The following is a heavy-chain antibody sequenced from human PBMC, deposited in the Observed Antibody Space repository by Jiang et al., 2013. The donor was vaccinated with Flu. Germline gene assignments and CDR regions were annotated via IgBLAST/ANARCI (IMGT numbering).Heavy chain of an antibody. V-gene: IGHV4-34*01. CDR1: SGTFTTYY. J-gene: IGHJ6*03. Sequence: LLKPSETLSLTCAVESGPVKSGTFTTYYWSRIRQSPGKGLEWIGEINPGGSANYNPSLKSRVTISVDTSKNQFSLKLSSVTAADTAVYYCARGGKIMITFGGVSYMDVWGKGTTVTVSS. D-gene: IGHD3-16*01. CDR2: INPGGSA. CDR3: ARGGKIMITFGGVSYMDV.